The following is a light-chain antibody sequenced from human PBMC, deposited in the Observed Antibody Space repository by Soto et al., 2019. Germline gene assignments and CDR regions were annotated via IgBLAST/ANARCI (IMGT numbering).Light chain of an antibody. CDR3: QSYDSSLSGYV. CDR2: GNS. Sequence: QSVLTQPPSVSGAPGQRVTISCTGSSSNIGAGYDVHWYQQLPGTAPKLLIYGNSNRPSGVPDRFSGSKSGTSASLAITGLQAEDGAYYYCQSYDSSLSGYVFGTGTKLTVL. CDR1: SSNIGAGYD. V-gene: IGLV1-40*01. J-gene: IGLJ1*01.